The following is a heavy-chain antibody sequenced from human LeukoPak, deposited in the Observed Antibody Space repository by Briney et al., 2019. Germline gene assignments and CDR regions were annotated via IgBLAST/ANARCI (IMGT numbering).Heavy chain of an antibody. CDR2: IYRGGST. V-gene: IGHV3-53*01. CDR1: GFNVSNNS. Sequence: GGSLRLSCAASGFNVSNNSMSWVRQAPGKGLEWVSVIYRGGSTYYADSVKGRFTMSRDNSKNTVYLQMDSLRAEDTAVYYCARDRGAAAGNWGQGTLVTVSS. CDR3: ARDRGAAAGN. D-gene: IGHD6-13*01. J-gene: IGHJ4*02.